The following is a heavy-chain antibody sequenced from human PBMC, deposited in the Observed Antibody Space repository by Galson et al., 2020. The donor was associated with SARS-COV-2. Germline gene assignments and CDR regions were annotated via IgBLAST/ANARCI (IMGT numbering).Heavy chain of an antibody. CDR1: GYTFTSYD. J-gene: IGHJ3*02. Sequence: ASVKVSCKASGYTFTSYDINWVRQATGQGLEWMGWMNPNSGNTGYAQKFQGRVTMTRNTSISTAYMELSSLRSEDTAVYYCARGHYDSSGYRDAFDIWGQGTMVTVSS. V-gene: IGHV1-8*01. D-gene: IGHD3-22*01. CDR3: ARGHYDSSGYRDAFDI. CDR2: MNPNSGNT.